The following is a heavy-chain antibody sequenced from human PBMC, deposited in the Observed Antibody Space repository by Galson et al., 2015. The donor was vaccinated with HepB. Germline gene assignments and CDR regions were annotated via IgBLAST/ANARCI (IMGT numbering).Heavy chain of an antibody. CDR3: AKDRAAGSPYYFDS. V-gene: IGHV3-48*01. CDR2: ISSSNSTI. Sequence: SLRLSCAASGFTFSSYSMNWVRQAPGKGLEWVSYISSSNSTIYYADSVKGRFTISRDKSKNTLYLQMNSLRAEDTAVYYCAKDRAAGSPYYFDSWGQGTLVTVSS. D-gene: IGHD1-14*01. CDR1: GFTFSSYS. J-gene: IGHJ4*02.